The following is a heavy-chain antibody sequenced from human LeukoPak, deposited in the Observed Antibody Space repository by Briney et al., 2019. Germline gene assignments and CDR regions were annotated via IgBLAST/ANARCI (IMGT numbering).Heavy chain of an antibody. CDR2: MFYRGST. J-gene: IGHJ6*02. V-gene: IGHV4-61*01. D-gene: IGHD6-19*01. CDR3: ARLSSSGWSYYYYYGMDV. Sequence: SETLSLTCTVSGASVSSGSYSWNWIRQPPGKGLEWIGYMFYRGSTNYNPSLKSRVTISVDSSKNQFSLNLSSVTAADTAVYYCARLSSSGWSYYYYYGMDVWGQGTTVTVSS. CDR1: GASVSSGSYS.